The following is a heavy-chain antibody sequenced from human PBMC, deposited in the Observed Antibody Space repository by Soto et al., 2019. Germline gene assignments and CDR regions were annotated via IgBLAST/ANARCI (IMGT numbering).Heavy chain of an antibody. CDR2: IYYSGST. D-gene: IGHD4-17*01. J-gene: IGHJ6*02. CDR1: GGSLSSGDYY. CDR3: SRDSGFVPGPYYGDSPLDYYYGMDV. Sequence: LSLTYTVSGGSLSSGDYYWSWIRQPPGKGLXWIGYIYYSGSTYSNPSLKSRVTISVDTSKNQFSLYLGSGTPAATAVYFCSRDSGFVPGPYYGDSPLDYYYGMDVWGQGTTVTVSS. V-gene: IGHV4-30-4*01.